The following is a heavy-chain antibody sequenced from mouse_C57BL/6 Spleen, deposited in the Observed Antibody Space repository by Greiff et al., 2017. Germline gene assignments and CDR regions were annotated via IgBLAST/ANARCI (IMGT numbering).Heavy chain of an antibody. D-gene: IGHD2-3*01. J-gene: IGHJ2*01. CDR1: GYTFTSYG. CDR3: ARGRDDGYYFDY. CDR2: IYPRSGNT. V-gene: IGHV1-81*01. Sequence: QVKLQQSGAELARPGASVKLSCKASGYTFTSYGISWVKQRPGQGLEWIGEIYPRSGNTYYNEKFKGKATLTADKSSSTAYMELRSLTSEDSAVYFCARGRDDGYYFDYWGQGTTLTVSS.